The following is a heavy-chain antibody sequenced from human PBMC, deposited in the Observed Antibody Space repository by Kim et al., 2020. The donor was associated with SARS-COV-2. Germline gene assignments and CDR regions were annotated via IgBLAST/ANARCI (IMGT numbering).Heavy chain of an antibody. Sequence: ASVKVSCKASGYGFSGFYMHWVRQAPGQELEWMGRINPKSGGANYAQKFQGRVTMIRDTSISTAYTELCSLRSDDTAVDYCARGGYYYDSIGGRTPYYY. CDR2: INPKSGGA. V-gene: IGHV1-2*06. D-gene: IGHD3-22*01. CDR3: ARGGYYYDSIGGRTPYYY. CDR1: GYGFSGFY. J-gene: IGHJ6*01.